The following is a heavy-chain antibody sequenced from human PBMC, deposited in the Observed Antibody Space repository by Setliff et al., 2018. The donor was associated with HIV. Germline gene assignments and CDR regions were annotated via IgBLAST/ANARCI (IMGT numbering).Heavy chain of an antibody. D-gene: IGHD2-21*01. J-gene: IGHJ5*02. Sequence: PSETLSLTCTVSGDSITSGHFYWGWIRQAPGKGLEWLGNRLDGRVTFFNPSLRGRVTISVDASKNTVSLNLSSVTAADSAVYHCARPHIGRGGGAYFAPWGQGILVTVSS. CDR2: RLDGRVT. V-gene: IGHV4-39*01. CDR3: ARPHIGRGGGAYFAP. CDR1: GDSITSGHFY.